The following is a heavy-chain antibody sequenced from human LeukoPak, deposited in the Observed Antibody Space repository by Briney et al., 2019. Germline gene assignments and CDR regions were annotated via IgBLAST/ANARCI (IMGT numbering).Heavy chain of an antibody. CDR2: ISTYNGNT. D-gene: IGHD2-15*01. J-gene: IGHJ5*02. CDR3: ARRPARKLNWFDP. Sequence: ASVKVSCKASGYTFTSYGISWVRQAPGQGLEWVGWISTYNGNTNYAQKLQGRVTMTTDTSTSTAYMKLRSLRSDDTAVYYCARRPARKLNWFDPWGQGTLVTVSS. V-gene: IGHV1-18*01. CDR1: GYTFTSYG.